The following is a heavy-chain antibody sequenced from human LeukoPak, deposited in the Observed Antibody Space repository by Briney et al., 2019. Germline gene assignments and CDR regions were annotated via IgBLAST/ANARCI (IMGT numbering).Heavy chain of an antibody. CDR1: GGSFSGYY. D-gene: IGHD2-2*02. CDR3: ASSSLPYCSSTSCYSGGAFDI. J-gene: IGHJ3*02. CDR2: IYYSGST. V-gene: IGHV4-59*06. Sequence: SETLSLTCAVYGGSFSGYYWSWIRQHPGKGLEWIGYIYYSGSTYYNPSLKSRVTISVDTSKNQFSLKLSSVTAADTAVYYCASSSLPYCSSTSCYSGGAFDIWGQGTMVTVSS.